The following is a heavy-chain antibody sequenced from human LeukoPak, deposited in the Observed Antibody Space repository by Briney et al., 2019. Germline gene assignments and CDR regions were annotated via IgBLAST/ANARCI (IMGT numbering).Heavy chain of an antibody. Sequence: GGSLRLSCVFSGIPFSDYYMNWIRLAPGKGLEWISYISASSSYTDYADSVKGRFTISRDNAKNTLYLQMNSLGVEDTAVYYCAAGTAADFWGQGTLVSVSS. CDR2: ISASSSYT. J-gene: IGHJ4*02. D-gene: IGHD6-13*01. CDR1: GIPFSDYY. V-gene: IGHV3-11*03. CDR3: AAGTAADF.